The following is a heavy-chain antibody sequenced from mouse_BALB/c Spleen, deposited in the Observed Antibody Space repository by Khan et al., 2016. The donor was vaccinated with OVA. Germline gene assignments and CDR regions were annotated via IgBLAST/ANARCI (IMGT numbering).Heavy chain of an antibody. CDR1: GYIFTNYV. V-gene: IGHV1S136*01. Sequence: EVQLQQSGPELVKPGASVKMSCKASGYIFTNYVLHWVKQKPGQGLEWIGYINPYNGGTKYNEKFKGKAALASDKSSITAYMELSSLTSDDSAVYYCARGYWQSYYFDFWGQGTTLTLSS. CDR3: ARGYWQSYYFDF. J-gene: IGHJ2*01. CDR2: INPYNGGT. D-gene: IGHD4-1*01.